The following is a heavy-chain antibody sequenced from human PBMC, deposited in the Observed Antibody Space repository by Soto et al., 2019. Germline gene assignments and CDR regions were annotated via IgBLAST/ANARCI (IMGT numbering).Heavy chain of an antibody. CDR2: MNPNSGNT. Sequence: QVQLVQSGAEVKKPGASVKVSCKASGYSFTSYDINWVRQATGQGLEWMGWMNPNSGNTGYAQKFQGRVTLTRETTMGTAYMELSSLKFEETAVNFCARGEWELSWWGQGTLVTVSS. D-gene: IGHD3-16*02. J-gene: IGHJ4*02. V-gene: IGHV1-8*01. CDR3: ARGEWELSW. CDR1: GYSFTSYD.